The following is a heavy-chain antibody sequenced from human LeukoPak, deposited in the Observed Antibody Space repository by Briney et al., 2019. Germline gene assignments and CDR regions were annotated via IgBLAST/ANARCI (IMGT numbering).Heavy chain of an antibody. Sequence: GGSLRLSCAASGLTFSSYSMSWVRQAPGQGLFWVSGISASGSGTYYADSVKGRFTISRDNSKNTLYLQMNSLRAEDTAVYYCAKDAAGPEYWGQGTLVTVSS. J-gene: IGHJ4*02. V-gene: IGHV3-23*01. CDR2: ISASGSGT. CDR1: GLTFSSYS. CDR3: AKDAAGPEY. D-gene: IGHD6-13*01.